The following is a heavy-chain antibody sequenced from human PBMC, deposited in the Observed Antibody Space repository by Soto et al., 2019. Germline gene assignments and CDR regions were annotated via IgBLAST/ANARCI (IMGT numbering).Heavy chain of an antibody. Sequence: PSETLSLTCTVSGGSISSYYWSWIRQPPGKGLEWIGYIYYSGSTNYNPSLKSRVTISVDTSKNQFSLKLSSVTAADTAVYYCARVGGTVTSYYGMDVWGQGTTVTVS. V-gene: IGHV4-59*01. CDR3: ARVGGTVTSYYGMDV. CDR2: IYYSGST. CDR1: GGSISSYY. D-gene: IGHD4-17*01. J-gene: IGHJ6*02.